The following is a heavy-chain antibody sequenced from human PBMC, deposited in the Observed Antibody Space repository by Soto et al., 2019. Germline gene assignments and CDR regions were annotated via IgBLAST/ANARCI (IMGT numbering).Heavy chain of an antibody. J-gene: IGHJ4*02. D-gene: IGHD5-12*01. CDR3: ARDRGGYGVFDY. CDR1: AGSISSDGFY. Sequence: SETLSLTCSVSAGSISSDGFYWNWIRQPPGKGLEWIGYIYHSGGTYSSPSLRSRVTISVDTSKNQFTLKLSSVTAADTAVYYCARDRGGYGVFDYWGQGTLVTVS. CDR2: IYHSGGT. V-gene: IGHV4-31*03.